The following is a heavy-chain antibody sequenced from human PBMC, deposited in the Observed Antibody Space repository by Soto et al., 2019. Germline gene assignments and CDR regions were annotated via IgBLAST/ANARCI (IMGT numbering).Heavy chain of an antibody. CDR2: INPSGGST. V-gene: IGHV1-46*03. J-gene: IGHJ3*02. CDR3: ASRARATDLPPDAFDI. Sequence: ASVKVSCKASGYTFTSYYMHWVRQAPGQGLEWMGIINPSGGSTSYAQKFQGRVTMTRDTSTSTVYMELSSLRSEDTAVYYCASRARATDLPPDAFDIWGQGTMVTVSS. CDR1: GYTFTSYY. D-gene: IGHD5-12*01.